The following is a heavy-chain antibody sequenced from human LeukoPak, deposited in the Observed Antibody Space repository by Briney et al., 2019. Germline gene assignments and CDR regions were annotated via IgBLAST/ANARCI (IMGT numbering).Heavy chain of an antibody. D-gene: IGHD6-13*01. J-gene: IGHJ5*02. V-gene: IGHV1-2*02. CDR3: ARGNEAAGGIGWFDP. Sequence: ASVKVSCKASVYTFTGYYMHWVRQAPGQGLEWMGWINPNSGGTNYAQKFQGRVTMTRDTSISTAYMELSRLRSDDTAVYYCARGNEAAGGIGWFDPWGQGTLVTVSS. CDR1: VYTFTGYY. CDR2: INPNSGGT.